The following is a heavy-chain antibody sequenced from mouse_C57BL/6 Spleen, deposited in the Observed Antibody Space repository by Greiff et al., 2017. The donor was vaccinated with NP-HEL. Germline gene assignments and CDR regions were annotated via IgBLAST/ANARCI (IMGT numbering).Heavy chain of an antibody. CDR3: ARSYGNYFDY. V-gene: IGHV1-82*01. CDR1: GYAFSSSW. CDR2: IYPGDGDT. Sequence: ESGPELVKPGASVKISCKASGYAFSSSWMNWVKQRPGKGLEWIGRIYPGDGDTNYNGKFKGKATLTADKSSSTAYMQLSSLTSEDSAVYFCARSYGNYFDYWGQGTTLTVSS. D-gene: IGHD2-1*01. J-gene: IGHJ2*01.